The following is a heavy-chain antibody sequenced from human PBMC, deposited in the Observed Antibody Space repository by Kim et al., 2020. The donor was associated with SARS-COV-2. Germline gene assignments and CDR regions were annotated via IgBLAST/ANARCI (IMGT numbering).Heavy chain of an antibody. D-gene: IGHD3-9*01. CDR3: ARDLQLRYPFLGGGMDV. V-gene: IGHV3-30*01. Sequence: VKGRFTNSRDNSKNTLYLQMTSLRAEDTAVYYCARDLQLRYPFLGGGMDVWGQGTTVTVSS. J-gene: IGHJ6*02.